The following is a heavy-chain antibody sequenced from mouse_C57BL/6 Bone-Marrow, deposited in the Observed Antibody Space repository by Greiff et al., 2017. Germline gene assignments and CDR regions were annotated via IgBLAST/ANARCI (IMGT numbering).Heavy chain of an antibody. Sequence: VMLVESGPGLVQPSQSLSITCTVSGFSLTSYGVHWVRQSPGKGLEWLGVIRSGGSTDYNAAFISRMSISKDNSKSTVFSTMNSLQTHDTAIYYFANNLNGDGFDYWGQGTTLTVSS. CDR1: GFSLTSYG. CDR3: ANNLNGDGFDY. D-gene: IGHD4-1*01. J-gene: IGHJ2*01. CDR2: IRSGGST. V-gene: IGHV2-2*01.